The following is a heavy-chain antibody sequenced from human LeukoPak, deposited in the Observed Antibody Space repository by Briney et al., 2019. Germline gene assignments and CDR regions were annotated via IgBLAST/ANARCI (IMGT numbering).Heavy chain of an antibody. J-gene: IGHJ4*02. Sequence: GSLRLLCAGSGFNFAHYALSWFRPAAGEGLEWVSAISGGGDITYYADSVKGRFTISRDNSKDTLFLQMHSLRPGDTAVYYCVREDTPATANYWGQGTLVTISS. CDR2: ISGGGDIT. D-gene: IGHD2-21*02. CDR3: VREDTPATANY. V-gene: IGHV3-23*01. CDR1: GFNFAHYA.